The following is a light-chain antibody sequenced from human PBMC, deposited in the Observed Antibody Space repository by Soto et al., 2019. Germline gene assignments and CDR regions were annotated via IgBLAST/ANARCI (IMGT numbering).Light chain of an antibody. CDR1: QSVSNNY. J-gene: IGKJ1*01. CDR2: SAS. V-gene: IGKV3-20*01. CDR3: QQYGSSSWT. Sequence: EIVLTQSPGTLSLSPGERATLSCRASQSVSNNYLAWYQQKPGQAPRLLIYSASSRATGIPDRFSGSGSGTDFTLTISRLEPEDFVVYYCQQYGSSSWTFGQGTKVDIK.